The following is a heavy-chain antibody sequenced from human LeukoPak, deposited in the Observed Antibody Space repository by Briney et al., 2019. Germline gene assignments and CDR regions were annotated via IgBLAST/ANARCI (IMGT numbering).Heavy chain of an antibody. CDR2: IIPIFGTA. D-gene: IGHD2-2*01. V-gene: IGHV1-69*05. CDR3: ARGPGYCSSTSCYSRENDY. Sequence: ASVKVSFKASGGTFSSYAISWVRQAPGQGLEWMGGIIPIFGTANYAQKFQGRVTITTDESTSTAYMELSSLRSEDTAVYYCARGPGYCSSTSCYSRENDYWGQGTLVTVFS. J-gene: IGHJ4*02. CDR1: GGTFSSYA.